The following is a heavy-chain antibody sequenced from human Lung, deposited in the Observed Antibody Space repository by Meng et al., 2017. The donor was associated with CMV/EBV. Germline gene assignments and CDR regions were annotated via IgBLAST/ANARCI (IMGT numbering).Heavy chain of an antibody. CDR2: MNPNRGNT. CDR3: ARGQVQCSTINCHDYRFSGMDV. D-gene: IGHD2/OR15-2a*01. J-gene: IGHJ6*02. CDR1: GYTFINYD. V-gene: IGHV1-8*01. Sequence: AXVXVSXXASGYTFINYDIIWVRQASGQGLEWVGWMNPNRGNTAYAQKFQGRVTMTRDTSTSIAYMELSSLRSGDTAVYYCARGQVQCSTINCHDYRFSGMDVWGQGXTVTVSS.